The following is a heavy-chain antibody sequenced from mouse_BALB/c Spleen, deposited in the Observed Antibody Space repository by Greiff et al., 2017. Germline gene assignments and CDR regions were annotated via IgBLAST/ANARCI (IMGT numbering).Heavy chain of an antibody. CDR2: ISSGSSTI. V-gene: IGHV5-17*02. CDR1: GFTFSSFG. J-gene: IGHJ4*01. Sequence: EVQRVESGGGLVQPGGSRKLSCAASGFTFSSFGMHWVRQAPEKGLEWVAYISSGSSTIYYADTVKGRFTISRDNPKNTLFLQMTSLRSEDTAMYYCARKGRAMDYWGQGTSVTVSS. CDR3: ARKGRAMDY.